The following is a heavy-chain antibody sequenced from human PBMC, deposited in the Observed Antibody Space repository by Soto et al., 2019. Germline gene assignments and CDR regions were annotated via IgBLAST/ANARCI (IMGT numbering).Heavy chain of an antibody. V-gene: IGHV4-59*01. CDR1: GGSINSFY. D-gene: IGHD3-10*01. Sequence: SETRSRTCTVSGGSINSFYWSWIRQSPGKGLEWIGYIYYTGSTVYNPSLKRRTTISLDTSKNQFSLNLTSVTAADTAVYYCARVRYGSGSYLHAFDYWGQGTLVTVSS. J-gene: IGHJ4*02. CDR2: IYYTGST. CDR3: ARVRYGSGSYLHAFDY.